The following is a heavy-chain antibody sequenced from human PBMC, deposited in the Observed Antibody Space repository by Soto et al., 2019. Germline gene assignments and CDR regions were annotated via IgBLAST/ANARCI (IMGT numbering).Heavy chain of an antibody. CDR2: INSVASYV. Sequence: QLVESGGGLVKPGGSLRVSCAASRFAFSSYSMHWVRQAPMKGLEWVASINSVASYVYYADSVEGRFTISRENAKNSVYLQMNSLRAEDTAVYYCTRDRSSFMRGRIRGPYGGLDVWGQGTTVLVS. CDR3: TRDRSSFMRGRIRGPYGGLDV. J-gene: IGHJ6*02. D-gene: IGHD3-10*01. V-gene: IGHV3-21*01. CDR1: RFAFSSYS.